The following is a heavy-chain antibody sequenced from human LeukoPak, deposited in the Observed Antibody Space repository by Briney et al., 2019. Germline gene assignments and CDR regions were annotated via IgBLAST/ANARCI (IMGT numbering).Heavy chain of an antibody. V-gene: IGHV1-18*01. D-gene: IGHD3-10*01. CDR1: GYTFTSYG. J-gene: IGHJ6*02. CDR3: ARVYLYYYGSGSFYYYYYGMDV. Sequence: ASVKVSCKASGYTFTSYGISWVRQAPGQGLEWMGWISAYNGNTNYAQKLLGRVTMTTDTSTSTAYMELRSLRSDDTAVYYCARVYLYYYGSGSFYYYYYGMDVWGQGTTVTVSS. CDR2: ISAYNGNT.